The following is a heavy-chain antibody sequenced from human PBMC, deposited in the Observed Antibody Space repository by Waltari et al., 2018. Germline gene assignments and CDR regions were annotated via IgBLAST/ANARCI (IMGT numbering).Heavy chain of an antibody. CDR1: GFTFSSYG. V-gene: IGHV3-33*01. J-gene: IGHJ4*02. CDR2: IWYDGSNK. CDR3: ARDWEGAGILVDY. D-gene: IGHD6-19*01. Sequence: QVQLVESGGGVVQPGRSLRLSCAASGFTFSSYGMHWVRQAPGKGLEWVAVIWYDGSNKDYADSVKGRFTISRDNSKNTLYLQMNSLRAEDTAVYYCARDWEGAGILVDYWGQGTLVTVSS.